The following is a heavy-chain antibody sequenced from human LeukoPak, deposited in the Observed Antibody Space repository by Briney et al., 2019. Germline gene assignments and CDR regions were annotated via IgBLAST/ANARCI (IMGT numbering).Heavy chain of an antibody. CDR2: ISGRGGST. CDR1: GFTFNSYA. Sequence: GGSLRLSCAASGFTFNSYAMNWVRQAPGKGLEWVSAISGRGGSTYYADYGKGRSTISRDNSKNMLYLQMNSLRAEDTAVYYCAKSMAGYCDSTIDNWGQGTLVTVSS. J-gene: IGHJ4*02. D-gene: IGHD2-2*01. CDR3: AKSMAGYCDSTIDN. V-gene: IGHV3-23*01.